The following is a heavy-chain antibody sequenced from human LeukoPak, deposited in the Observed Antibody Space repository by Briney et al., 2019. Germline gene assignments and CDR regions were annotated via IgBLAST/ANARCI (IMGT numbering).Heavy chain of an antibody. V-gene: IGHV3-72*01. D-gene: IGHD1-26*01. CDR3: ARGRGGTYYPSFDY. CDR1: GFTFSDHY. J-gene: IGHJ4*02. Sequence: GGALRLSCAASGFTFSDHYMDWVREAPGKGLEWVGRTRNKANGYTTEYAASVKGRFTISRDESKNSLYLQMNSLKTEDTAVYYCARGRGGTYYPSFDYWGQGTLVTVSS. CDR2: TRNKANGYTT.